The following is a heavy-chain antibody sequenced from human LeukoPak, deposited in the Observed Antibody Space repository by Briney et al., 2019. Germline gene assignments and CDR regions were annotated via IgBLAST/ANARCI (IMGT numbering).Heavy chain of an antibody. D-gene: IGHD1-20*01. Sequence: GGSLRLSCAASGFTFSSYSMNWVRQAPGKGLEWVSSISSSSSYIYYADSVKGRFTISRDNAKNSLYLQMNSLRAEDTAVYYCARVHNWNDYPFDYWGQGTLVTVSS. J-gene: IGHJ4*02. CDR2: ISSSSSYI. CDR1: GFTFSSYS. V-gene: IGHV3-21*01. CDR3: ARVHNWNDYPFDY.